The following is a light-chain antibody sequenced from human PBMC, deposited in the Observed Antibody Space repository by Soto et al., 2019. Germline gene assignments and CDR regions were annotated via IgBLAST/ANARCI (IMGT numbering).Light chain of an antibody. V-gene: IGLV1-44*01. CDR3: SAWDDSLVVV. Sequence: QSALTQPPSASGTPGQTVTITCSGSNSNIGSNSVNWFQHLPGAVPKLLIFSNNQRPSGVPDRFSGSKSGTSASLAISGLQTEDESDYYCSAWDDSLVVVFGGGTQLTVL. CDR2: SNN. J-gene: IGLJ2*01. CDR1: NSNIGSNS.